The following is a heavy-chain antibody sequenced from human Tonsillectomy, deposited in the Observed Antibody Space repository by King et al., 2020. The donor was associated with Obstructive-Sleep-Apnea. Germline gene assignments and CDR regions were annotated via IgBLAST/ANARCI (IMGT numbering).Heavy chain of an antibody. V-gene: IGHV3-64*01. CDR2: ISSNGGST. D-gene: IGHD1-26*01. J-gene: IGHJ6*02. CDR1: GFTFSSYA. CDR3: ARLVVATLYGMDV. Sequence: VQLVESGGGLVQPGGSLRLSCAASGFTFSSYAMHWVRQAPGKGLEYVSAISSNGGSTYYANSVKGRFTISRDNSKNTLYLQMGSLRAEDMAVYYCARLVVATLYGMDVWGQGTTVTVSS.